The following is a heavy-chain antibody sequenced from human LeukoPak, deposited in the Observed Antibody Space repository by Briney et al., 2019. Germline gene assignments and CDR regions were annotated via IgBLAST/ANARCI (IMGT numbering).Heavy chain of an antibody. CDR2: VYYSGST. D-gene: IGHD2-2*01. CDR3: ARLGGPAAVDY. V-gene: IGHV4-59*08. CDR1: GDSISSYY. Sequence: PSETLSLTCSVSGDSISSYYWSWIRQPPGKGLEWIGYVYYSGSTNYNPSLKSRVTISLDTSKNQFSLKLSSVIAADTAVYYCARLGGPAAVDYWGQGTLVTVSS. J-gene: IGHJ4*02.